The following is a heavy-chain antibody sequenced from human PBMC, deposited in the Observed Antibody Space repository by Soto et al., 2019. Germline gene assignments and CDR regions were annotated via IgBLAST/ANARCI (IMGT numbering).Heavy chain of an antibody. J-gene: IGHJ4*02. CDR2: ITDSSDTV. CDR3: ARAREPEYSSAIFFDI. V-gene: IGHV3-48*02. Sequence: GGSLRLSCVASGFSFSNYNMNWVRQAPGKGLEWVSYITDSSDTVHYADSVRGRFTISRDNAESSLYLQMSSLTDEDTAVYYCARAREPEYSSAIFFDIWGQGALVTVSS. D-gene: IGHD5-18*01. CDR1: GFSFSNYN.